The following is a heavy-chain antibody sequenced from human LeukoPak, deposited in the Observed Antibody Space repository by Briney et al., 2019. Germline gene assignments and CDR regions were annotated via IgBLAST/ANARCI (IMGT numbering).Heavy chain of an antibody. V-gene: IGHV3-NL1*01. Sequence: GGSLRLSCATSGFTFSRLGVQWVRQAPGKGLEWVAVIHNGGTMGQYADSVKGRFTISKDFSRNTLHLQMHSLRDDDTAVYYCAKEGDEFRGYLDVWGKGTTVTVSS. CDR3: AKEGDEFRGYLDV. CDR2: IHNGGTMG. J-gene: IGHJ6*04. D-gene: IGHD5-12*01. CDR1: GFTFSRLG.